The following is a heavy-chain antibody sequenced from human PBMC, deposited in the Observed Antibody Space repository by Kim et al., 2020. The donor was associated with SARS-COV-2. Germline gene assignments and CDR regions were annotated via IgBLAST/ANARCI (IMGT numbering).Heavy chain of an antibody. CDR2: IWYDGSNK. CDR3: ASSSHCYYGDWRAFDI. J-gene: IGHJ3*02. D-gene: IGHD3-10*01. V-gene: IGHV3-33*01. Sequence: GGSLRLSCAASGFTFSSYGMHWVRQAPGKGLEWVAVIWYDGSNKYYADSVKGRFTISRDNSKNTLYLQMNSLRAEDTAVYYCASSSHCYYGDWRAFDIWGQGTMVTVSS. CDR1: GFTFSSYG.